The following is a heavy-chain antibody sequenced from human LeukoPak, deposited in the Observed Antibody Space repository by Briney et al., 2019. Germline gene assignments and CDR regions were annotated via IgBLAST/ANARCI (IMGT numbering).Heavy chain of an antibody. Sequence: PSQTLSLTCTVSGGSISSGSYYWSWIRQPAGKGLEWIGRIFTSGNSNYNPSLTSRVTISVDTSKNQFSLKLSSVTAADTAVYYCAKVSTIFGVVIIPPPLTLDYWGQGTLVTVSS. CDR1: GGSISSGSYY. CDR2: IFTSGNS. D-gene: IGHD3-3*01. V-gene: IGHV4-61*02. J-gene: IGHJ4*02. CDR3: AKVSTIFGVVIIPPPLTLDY.